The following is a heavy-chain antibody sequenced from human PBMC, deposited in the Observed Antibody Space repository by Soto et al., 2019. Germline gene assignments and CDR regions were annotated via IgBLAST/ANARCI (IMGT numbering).Heavy chain of an antibody. Sequence: PSETLSLTCAVYGGSFSGYYWSWIRQPPGKGLEWIGEINHSGSTNYNPSLKSRVTISVDTSKNQFSLKLSSVTAADTAVYYCARGNNVLRFLEWLLVDYYYGMDVWGQGTTVT. CDR3: ARGNNVLRFLEWLLVDYYYGMDV. CDR1: GGSFSGYY. CDR2: INHSGST. J-gene: IGHJ6*02. V-gene: IGHV4-34*01. D-gene: IGHD3-3*01.